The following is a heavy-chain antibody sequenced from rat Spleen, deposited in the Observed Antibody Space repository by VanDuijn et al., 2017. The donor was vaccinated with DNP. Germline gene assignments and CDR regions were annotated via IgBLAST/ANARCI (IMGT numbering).Heavy chain of an antibody. CDR3: ARSQGYYYDGSYYPFAY. CDR1: GFSLTNYA. Sequence: QVQLKESGPGLVQPSQTLSLTCTVSGFSLTNYAVGWVRQPPGKGLEWIAAVSSGGNTYYNSGLKSRLSISRDTSKSQVFLKMDSVQTEDTAMYFCARSQGYYYDGSYYPFAYWGQGTLVTVSS. J-gene: IGHJ3*01. V-gene: IGHV2-6*01. CDR2: VSSGGNT. D-gene: IGHD1-12*02.